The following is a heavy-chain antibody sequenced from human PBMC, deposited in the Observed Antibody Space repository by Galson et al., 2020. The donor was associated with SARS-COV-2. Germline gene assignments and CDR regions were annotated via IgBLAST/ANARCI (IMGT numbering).Heavy chain of an antibody. CDR3: ARGGYSSSYYYYGMDV. V-gene: IGHV1-69*13. D-gene: IGHD6-13*01. CDR1: GGTFSSYA. CDR2: IIPIFGTA. Sequence: SVKVSCKASGGTFSSYAISWVRQAPGQGLEWMGGIIPIFGTANYAQKFQGRVTITADESTSTAYMELSSLRSEDTAVYYCARGGYSSSYYYYGMDVWGQGTTVTVSS. J-gene: IGHJ6*02.